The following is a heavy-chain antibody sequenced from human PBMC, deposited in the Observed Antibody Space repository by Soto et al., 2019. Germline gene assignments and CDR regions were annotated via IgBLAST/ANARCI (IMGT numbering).Heavy chain of an antibody. Sequence: QITLKESGPTLVKPTQTLTLTCTFSGFSLSTSGVGVGWIRQPPGKALEWLALLYWDDDKRYSPSLKSRLTITKDTCKMQPVLTMPNTDPVYTTTYYCAHTPGYSSGWYYYYGMAVWGQGTTFTVSS. D-gene: IGHD6-19*01. V-gene: IGHV2-5*02. J-gene: IGHJ6*02. CDR2: LYWDDDK. CDR1: GFSLSTSGVG. CDR3: AHTPGYSSGWYYYYGMAV.